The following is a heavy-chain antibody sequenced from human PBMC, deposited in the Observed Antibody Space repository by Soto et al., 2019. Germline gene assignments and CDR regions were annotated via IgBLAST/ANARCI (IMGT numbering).Heavy chain of an antibody. V-gene: IGHV3-21*01. CDR1: GFTFTRYS. CDR3: ARESEDLTSNFDY. J-gene: IGHJ4*02. Sequence: GGSLRLSCAASGFTFTRYSMNWVRQAPGKGLEWVSSISSTTNYIYYADSMKGRFTVSRDNAKNSVYLEMNSQSAEDTAVYYCARESEDLTSNFDYWGQGTLVTVSS. CDR2: ISSTTNYI.